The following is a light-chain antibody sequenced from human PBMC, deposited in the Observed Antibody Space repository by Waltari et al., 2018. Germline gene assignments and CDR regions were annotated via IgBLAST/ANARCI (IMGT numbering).Light chain of an antibody. CDR3: SSYTSGSIVV. Sequence: QSALTQPASVSGSPGQSITISCTGTSSDVGGYDFVSWYQQHPGQAPKLIIYEVSNRPSGFSQRFFGSKSGSTASLTISGLQAEDEADYYCSSYTSGSIVVFGTGTKVTVL. J-gene: IGLJ1*01. CDR2: EVS. V-gene: IGLV2-14*01. CDR1: SSDVGGYDF.